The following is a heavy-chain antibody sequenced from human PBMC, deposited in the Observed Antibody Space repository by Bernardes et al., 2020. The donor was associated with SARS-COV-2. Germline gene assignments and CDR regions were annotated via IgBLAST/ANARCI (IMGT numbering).Heavy chain of an antibody. Sequence: ASVKVPCKASGYTFTGYYMHWVRQAPGQGLEWMGWINPNSGGTNYAQKFQGRVTMTRDTSISTAYMELSRLRSDDTAVYYCARFIAAAGMSFDYWGQGTLVTVSS. CDR3: ARFIAAAGMSFDY. J-gene: IGHJ4*02. V-gene: IGHV1-2*02. D-gene: IGHD6-13*01. CDR2: INPNSGGT. CDR1: GYTFTGYY.